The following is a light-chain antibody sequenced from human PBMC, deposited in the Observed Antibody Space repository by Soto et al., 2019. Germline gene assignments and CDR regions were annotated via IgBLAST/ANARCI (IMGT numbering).Light chain of an antibody. CDR3: TSYAGSNNLL. Sequence: QSVLTQPPSASGSPGQSVTISCTGTSSDVGGYNYVSWYQQHPGKAPKLMIYEVSKRPSGVPDRFSGSKSGNTASLTDSGLQAEDEADYYCTSYAGSNNLLFGGGTKLTVL. J-gene: IGLJ2*01. CDR1: SSDVGGYNY. CDR2: EVS. V-gene: IGLV2-8*01.